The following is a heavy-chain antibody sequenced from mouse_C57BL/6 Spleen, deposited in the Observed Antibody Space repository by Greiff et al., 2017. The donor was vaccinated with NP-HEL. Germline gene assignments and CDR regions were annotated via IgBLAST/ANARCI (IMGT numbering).Heavy chain of an antibody. D-gene: IGHD3-2*02. CDR3: ATTAQATFSWFAY. CDR2: IDPEDGET. V-gene: IGHV14-2*01. Sequence: EVQRVESGAELVKPGASVKLSCTASGFNIKDYYMHWVKQRTEQGLEWIGRIDPEDGETKYAPKFQGKATITADTSSNTAYLQLSSLTSEDTAVYYCATTAQATFSWFAYWGQGTLVTVSA. J-gene: IGHJ3*01. CDR1: GFNIKDYY.